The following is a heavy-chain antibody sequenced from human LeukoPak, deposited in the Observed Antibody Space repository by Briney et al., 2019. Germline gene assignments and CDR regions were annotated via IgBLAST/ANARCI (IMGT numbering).Heavy chain of an antibody. D-gene: IGHD2-21*02. V-gene: IGHV4-59*08. CDR1: GGSISSYY. J-gene: IGHJ4*02. Sequence: SETLSLTCTVSGGSISSYYWNWIRQPPGKGLEWIGYIYYSGTTNYNPYLKSRVTISVDTSKNQFSLKLTSVTAADTAVYYCARSTYCGGDCYSRDYWGQGTLVTVSS. CDR3: ARSTYCGGDCYSRDY. CDR2: IYYSGTT.